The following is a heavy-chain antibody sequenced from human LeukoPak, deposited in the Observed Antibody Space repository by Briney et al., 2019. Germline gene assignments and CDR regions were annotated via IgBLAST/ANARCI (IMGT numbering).Heavy chain of an antibody. J-gene: IGHJ3*02. D-gene: IGHD1-26*01. V-gene: IGHV5-51*01. Sequence: GESLQISCKGSGSTITSYWIGRGRQLPGKGLEWMGIIYPGDSDTKYSPSFQGQVTISADKSITTAYLQWSSLKASDTAMYYCASSRIVGATDAFDIWGQGTMVTVSS. CDR2: IYPGDSDT. CDR3: ASSRIVGATDAFDI. CDR1: GSTITSYW.